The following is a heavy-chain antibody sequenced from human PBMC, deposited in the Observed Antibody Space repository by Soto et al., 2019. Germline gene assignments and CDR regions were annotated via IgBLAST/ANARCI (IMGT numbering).Heavy chain of an antibody. CDR3: ARRARPDFYYMAV. J-gene: IGHJ6*03. V-gene: IGHV3-64*01. CDR1: GCTLGGYA. CDR2: ISSNGVGT. D-gene: IGHD6-6*01. Sequence: PGGSLRLSCAASGCTLGGYARDWVRQAPGKGLEYVSGISSNGVGTYYANSVQGRFTISRDNSKNTVYLQMGSLRPEDMAVYYCARRARPDFYYMAVWGKGTTVTVSS.